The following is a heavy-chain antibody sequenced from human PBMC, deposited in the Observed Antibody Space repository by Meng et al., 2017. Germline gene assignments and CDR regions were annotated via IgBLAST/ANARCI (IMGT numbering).Heavy chain of an antibody. J-gene: IGHJ4*01. Sequence: SVKVSCKASGYTFTSYAMHWARQAPGQRLEWMGWINAGNGNTKYSQKFQGRVTITRDTSASTAYMELSSLRSEGTGVYYCARDIFNSSSWYGYYFDYWGQGTRVTVSS. CDR1: GYTFTSYA. CDR3: ARDIFNSSSWYGYYFDY. CDR2: INAGNGNT. D-gene: IGHD6-13*01. V-gene: IGHV1-3*01.